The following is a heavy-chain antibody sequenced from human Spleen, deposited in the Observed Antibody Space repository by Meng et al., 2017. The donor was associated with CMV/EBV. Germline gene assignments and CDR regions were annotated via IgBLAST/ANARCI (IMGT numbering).Heavy chain of an antibody. D-gene: IGHD5-18*01. CDR3: SRGGEGIQLATIQDY. J-gene: IGHJ4*02. CDR2: ISYDGTIK. Sequence: SGFPFNIYAMNWVRQAPGKGLEWVAVISYDGTIKYYADSVKGRFTISRDNSKNTLYLQMNSLRAEDTAVYYCSRGGEGIQLATIQDYWGQGTLVTVSS. CDR1: GFPFNIYA. V-gene: IGHV3-30*04.